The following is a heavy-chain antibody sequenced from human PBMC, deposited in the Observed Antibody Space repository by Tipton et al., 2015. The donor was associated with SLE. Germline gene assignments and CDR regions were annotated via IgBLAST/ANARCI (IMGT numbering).Heavy chain of an antibody. V-gene: IGHV3-23*01. D-gene: IGHD3-22*01. J-gene: IGHJ3*02. CDR1: GFTFSSYA. Sequence: SLRLSCAASGFTFSSYAMSWVRQAPGKGLEWVSAISGSGGSTYYADSVKGRFTISRDNSKNTLYLQMNSLRAEDTAVYYCARDQNYYNSSGSPGAFDIWGQGTMVTVSS. CDR2: ISGSGGST. CDR3: ARDQNYYNSSGSPGAFDI.